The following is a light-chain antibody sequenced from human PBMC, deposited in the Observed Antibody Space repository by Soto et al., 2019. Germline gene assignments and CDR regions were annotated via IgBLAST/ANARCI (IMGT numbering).Light chain of an antibody. CDR1: QDISIY. CDR2: DAS. V-gene: IGKV1-33*01. CDR3: QQYNVVPPT. J-gene: IGKJ2*01. Sequence: DIQMTQFPSSLSASVGDRVTITCRASQDISIYFNWFQQKPGKAPKLLIYDASNLEKGVPSRFTGSGSGTDFTLTINSLQPDEIATYYCQQYNVVPPTFGQGTRLEI.